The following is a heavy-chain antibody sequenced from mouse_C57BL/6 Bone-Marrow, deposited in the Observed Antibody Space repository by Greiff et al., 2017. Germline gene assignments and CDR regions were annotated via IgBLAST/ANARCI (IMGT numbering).Heavy chain of an antibody. V-gene: IGHV5-6*01. Sequence: EVNVVESGGNLVKPGGSLKLSCAAFGLTFSSYGLSWFRQTPDKGLEWVATISSGGSYTYHPDSVKGRFTISRDNAKNTLYLHMSSLKSEDTAMYYCARHRLRLFAYWGQGTLVTVSA. CDR2: ISSGGSYT. CDR3: ARHRLRLFAY. CDR1: GLTFSSYG. J-gene: IGHJ3*01. D-gene: IGHD2-4*01.